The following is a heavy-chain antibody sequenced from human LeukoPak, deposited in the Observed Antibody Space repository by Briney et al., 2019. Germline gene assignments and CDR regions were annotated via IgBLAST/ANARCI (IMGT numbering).Heavy chain of an antibody. D-gene: IGHD2/OR15-2a*01. Sequence: GGPLSLPCAASGFPFRSFGMSGARRAPGRGRVGFLRINSDGSSTSYAESVKGRFTISRDNAKNTLYLQMKSLRAEDTAGYYCVRDGGRATTDFDYWGQGTLVTVSS. V-gene: IGHV3-74*01. J-gene: IGHJ4*02. CDR2: INSDGSST. CDR1: GFPFRSFG. CDR3: VRDGGRATTDFDY.